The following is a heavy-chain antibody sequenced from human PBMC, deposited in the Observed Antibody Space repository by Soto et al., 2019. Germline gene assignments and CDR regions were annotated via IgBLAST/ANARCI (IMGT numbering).Heavy chain of an antibody. J-gene: IGHJ4*02. CDR1: GGSINPYY. D-gene: IGHD3-22*01. V-gene: IGHV4-59*08. CDR2: IYYSGTT. Sequence: PSETLSLTCTVSGGSINPYYWGWIRQPPGKGLEWIGNIYYSGTTNYHPSLKSRVTISLDTSKNQFSLKLSSVTAADTAVYYCARLGGYYQAFDSWGQGIQVTVSS. CDR3: ARLGGYYQAFDS.